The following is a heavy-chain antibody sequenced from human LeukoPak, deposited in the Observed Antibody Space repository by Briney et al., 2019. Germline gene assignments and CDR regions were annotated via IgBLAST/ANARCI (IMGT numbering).Heavy chain of an antibody. V-gene: IGHV4-59*11. CDR3: ARDEVNYYDSSGYLDY. Sequence: PSETLSLTCTVSGGSISSHYWSWIRQPPGKGPEWIGYIFYTGSTSYNPSLRSRITMSVDTSKNQFSLRLNSLTAADTAVYYCARDEVNYYDSSGYLDYWGQGTLVTVSS. D-gene: IGHD3-22*01. CDR2: IFYTGST. J-gene: IGHJ4*02. CDR1: GGSISSHY.